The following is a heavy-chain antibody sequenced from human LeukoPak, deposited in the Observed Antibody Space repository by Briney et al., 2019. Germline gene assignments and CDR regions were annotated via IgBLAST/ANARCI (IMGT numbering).Heavy chain of an antibody. J-gene: IGHJ5*02. CDR2: IYSGSTT. Sequence: GGSLRLSCAASGFTVSSNYMNWVRQAPGKGLEWVSLIYSGSTTNYADSAKGRFTISRDNSKNTLYLQMNSLRVEDTAVYYCAKGPRPGSSGYPNLDRWGQGTLVTVSS. D-gene: IGHD3-22*01. CDR1: GFTVSSNY. V-gene: IGHV3-53*01. CDR3: AKGPRPGSSGYPNLDR.